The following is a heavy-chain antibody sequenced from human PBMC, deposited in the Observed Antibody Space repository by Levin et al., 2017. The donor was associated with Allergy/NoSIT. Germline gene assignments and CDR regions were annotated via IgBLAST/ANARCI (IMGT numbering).Heavy chain of an antibody. CDR3: AKKGSSWYPFDY. J-gene: IGHJ4*02. D-gene: IGHD6-13*01. Sequence: GGSLRLSCVASGFTFSTYAMSWVRQAPGKGLEWVSAISGSGGDTYYTGSVKGRFTISRDNSKNKLSLQMNNLRSEDTAVYYCAKKGSSWYPFDYWGQGILVTVSS. CDR1: GFTFSTYA. V-gene: IGHV3-23*01. CDR2: ISGSGGDT.